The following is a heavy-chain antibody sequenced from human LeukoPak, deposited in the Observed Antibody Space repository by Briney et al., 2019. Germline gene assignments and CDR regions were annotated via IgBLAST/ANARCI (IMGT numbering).Heavy chain of an antibody. Sequence: PSETLSLTCTVSGGSISSYYWSWIRQPPGKGLEWIGYVYYSGSTNYHPSLKSRVTISVDTSKNQFSLKLTSVTAADAAIYYCASGGAGIAAAPWGQGTTVTVSS. CDR1: GGSISSYY. D-gene: IGHD6-13*01. CDR2: VYYSGST. CDR3: ASGGAGIAAAP. J-gene: IGHJ6*02. V-gene: IGHV4-59*01.